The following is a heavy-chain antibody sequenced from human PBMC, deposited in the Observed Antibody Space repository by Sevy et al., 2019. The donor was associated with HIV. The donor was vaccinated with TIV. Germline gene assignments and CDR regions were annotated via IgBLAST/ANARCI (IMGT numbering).Heavy chain of an antibody. CDR3: TADHRRDGIVVVPFEY. J-gene: IGHJ4*02. V-gene: IGHV3-15*01. CDR2: IRSKAGGGTT. CDR1: GFTFSNAW. D-gene: IGHD2-15*01. Sequence: GGSLRLSCAASGFTFSNAWMSWVRQSPGKGLEWVGRIRSKAGGGTTDYATIVKGKFTMSRDDTSDILYLQLDSLETEDTAVYYCTADHRRDGIVVVPFEYWGQGTLVTVSS.